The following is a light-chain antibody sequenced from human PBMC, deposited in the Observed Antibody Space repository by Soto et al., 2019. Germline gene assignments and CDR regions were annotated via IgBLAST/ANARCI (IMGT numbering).Light chain of an antibody. Sequence: IQLTLSPSTLSPSVGDRVTITCRARQRVSTWLAWYQQKPGNAPTLLIYDASSLESGVPSRLSGSGSGTEFSLPISSLQADEFATDYCQNYNGYSLTFGLGTKVDIK. CDR3: QNYNGYSLT. CDR1: QRVSTW. V-gene: IGKV1-5*01. J-gene: IGKJ1*01. CDR2: DAS.